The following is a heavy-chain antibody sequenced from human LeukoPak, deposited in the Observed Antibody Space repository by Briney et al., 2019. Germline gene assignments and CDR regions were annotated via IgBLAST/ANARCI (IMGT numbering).Heavy chain of an antibody. V-gene: IGHV5-51*01. D-gene: IGHD1-26*01. J-gene: IGHJ4*02. CDR2: IYPGDSDT. CDR3: ARSKWDGFDY. Sequence: GESLKISCKGSGYSFTNYWIAWVRQMPGKGLEWMGIIYPGDSDTRYRPSFQDQVTISADKSISTAYLQWSSLKASDSAMYYCARSKWDGFDYWGQGTLVTVSS. CDR1: GYSFTNYW.